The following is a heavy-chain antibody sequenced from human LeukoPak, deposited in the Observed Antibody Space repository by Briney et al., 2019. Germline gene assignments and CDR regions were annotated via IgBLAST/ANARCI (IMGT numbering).Heavy chain of an antibody. CDR2: ISYDGSNK. CDR1: GFTFSSYA. V-gene: IGHV3-30*04. D-gene: IGHD4-17*01. Sequence: AGGSLRLSCAASGFTFSSYAMHWVRQAPGKGLEWVAVISYDGSNKYYADSVKGRFTISRDNSKNTLYLQMNSLRAEDTAVYYCAKGRGLSYDYGVDYWGQGTLVTVSS. J-gene: IGHJ4*02. CDR3: AKGRGLSYDYGVDY.